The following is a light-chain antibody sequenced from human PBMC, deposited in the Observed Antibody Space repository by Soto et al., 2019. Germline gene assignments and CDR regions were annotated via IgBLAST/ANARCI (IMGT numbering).Light chain of an antibody. V-gene: IGKV1-5*01. CDR1: HSIDTW. Sequence: DIQMTQSPSALSASLGDRVTITCRASHSIDTWLAWYQQRPGKAPNLLIYDASSLASGVPSRFSGGGSGTEFTLTISSLQPDDFGTYYCHQYKSYTPYTVGQGTKVEI. CDR3: HQYKSYTPYT. J-gene: IGKJ2*01. CDR2: DAS.